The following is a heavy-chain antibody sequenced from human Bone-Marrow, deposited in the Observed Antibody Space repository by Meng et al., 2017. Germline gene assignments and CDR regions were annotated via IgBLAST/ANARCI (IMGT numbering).Heavy chain of an antibody. CDR1: GCSISSCGYY. CDR2: INHSGST. V-gene: IGHV4-31*03. J-gene: IGHJ4*02. Sequence: QVQLQESGPGLVKPSQALSLTCTVSGCSISSCGYYWSLIRQHPGKGLEWIGEINHSGSTNYNPSLKSRVTISVDTSKNQFSLKLSSVTAADTAVYYCARTRGYSYGYYGYWGQGTLVTVSS. CDR3: ARTRGYSYGYYGY. D-gene: IGHD5-18*01.